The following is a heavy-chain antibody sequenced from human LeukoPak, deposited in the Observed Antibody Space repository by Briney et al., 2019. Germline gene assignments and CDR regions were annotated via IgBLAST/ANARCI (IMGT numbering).Heavy chain of an antibody. D-gene: IGHD2-15*01. CDR3: ASGQATPRLYCSGGSCYSNFDY. V-gene: IGHV4-39*01. CDR2: IYYSGST. Sequence: SETLSLTCTVSGGSISSSSYYWGWIRQPPGKGLEWIGSIYYSGSTYYNPSLKSRVTISVDTSKNQFSLKLSSVTAADTAVYYCASGQATPRLYCSGGSCYSNFDYWGQGTLVTVSS. J-gene: IGHJ4*02. CDR1: GGSISSSSYY.